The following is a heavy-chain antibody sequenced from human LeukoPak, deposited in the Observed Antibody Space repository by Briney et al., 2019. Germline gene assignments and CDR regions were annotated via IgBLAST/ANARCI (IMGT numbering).Heavy chain of an antibody. CDR3: ARESSGGYYFDVFDI. CDR1: GFTFSSYE. V-gene: IGHV3-48*03. D-gene: IGHD3-22*01. Sequence: GGSLRLSCAASGFTFSSYEIHWVRQAPGKGLEWVSYISSSGSTMYYADSVKGRFTISRDNAKNSLYLQMNSLRAEDTAFYYCARESSGGYYFDVFDIWGQGTMVTVSS. J-gene: IGHJ3*02. CDR2: ISSSGSTM.